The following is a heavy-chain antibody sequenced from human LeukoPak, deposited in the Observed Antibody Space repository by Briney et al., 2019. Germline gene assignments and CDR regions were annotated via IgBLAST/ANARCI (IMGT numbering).Heavy chain of an antibody. CDR3: ARQPGAGWFDP. V-gene: IGHV1-3*01. CDR1: GYTFTSYA. Sequence: ASVKVSRKASGYTFTSYAMHWVRQAPGQRLEWMGWINAGNGNTKYSQKFQGRVTITRDTSASTAYMELSSLRSEDTAVYYCARQPGAGWFDPWGQGTLVTVSS. J-gene: IGHJ5*02. CDR2: INAGNGNT. D-gene: IGHD3-10*01.